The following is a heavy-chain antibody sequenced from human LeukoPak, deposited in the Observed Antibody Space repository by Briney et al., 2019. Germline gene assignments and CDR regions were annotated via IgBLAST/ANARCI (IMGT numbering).Heavy chain of an antibody. CDR3: AKDSAKKYDDY. J-gene: IGHJ4*02. CDR1: GFTFSSYA. CDR2: ISGSDGST. V-gene: IGHV3-23*01. Sequence: GGSLRLSCAASGFTFSSYAMSWVRQAPGKGLEWVSAISGSDGSTNYADSVEGRFTISRENSKNTLYLQMNSLRAEDTAVYYCAKDSAKKYDDYWGQGTLVTVSS. D-gene: IGHD2/OR15-2a*01.